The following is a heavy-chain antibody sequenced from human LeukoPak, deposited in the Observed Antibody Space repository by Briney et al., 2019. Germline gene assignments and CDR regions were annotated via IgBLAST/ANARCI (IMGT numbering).Heavy chain of an antibody. V-gene: IGHV1-69*13. CDR3: ARGEGYGSGSYYGY. Sequence: GASVKVSCKASGGTFSSYAISWVRQAPGQGLEWMGGIIPIFGTANYAQKFQGRVTITADESTSTAYMELSSLRSEDTAVYYCARGEGYGSGSYYGYWGQGTLVTVSS. D-gene: IGHD3-10*01. CDR1: GGTFSSYA. CDR2: IIPIFGTA. J-gene: IGHJ4*02.